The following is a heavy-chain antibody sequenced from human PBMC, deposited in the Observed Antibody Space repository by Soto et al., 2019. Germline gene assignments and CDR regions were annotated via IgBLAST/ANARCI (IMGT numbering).Heavy chain of an antibody. CDR3: ARAGGSGSYYNVGWFDP. V-gene: IGHV4-59*01. D-gene: IGHD3-10*01. Sequence: PSDTLSLTCTVSGGSISIYYWSWIRQPPGKGLEWIGYIYYSGSTNYNPSLKSRVTISVDTSKNQFSLKLSSVTAADTAVYYCARAGGSGSYYNVGWFDPWGQGTLVTVSS. CDR1: GGSISIYY. CDR2: IYYSGST. J-gene: IGHJ5*02.